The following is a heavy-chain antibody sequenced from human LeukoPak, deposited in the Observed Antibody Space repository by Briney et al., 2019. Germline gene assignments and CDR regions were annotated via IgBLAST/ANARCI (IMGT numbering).Heavy chain of an antibody. Sequence: GGSLRLSCAASGFTVSSNYMSWVRQAPGKGLEWVSGIYSGGSTYYADSVKGRFTISRDNSKNALYLQMNSLRAEDTAVYYCARDVRYSYGFDWGQGTLVTVSS. D-gene: IGHD5-18*01. J-gene: IGHJ4*02. CDR3: ARDVRYSYGFD. CDR2: IYSGGST. CDR1: GFTVSSNY. V-gene: IGHV3-53*01.